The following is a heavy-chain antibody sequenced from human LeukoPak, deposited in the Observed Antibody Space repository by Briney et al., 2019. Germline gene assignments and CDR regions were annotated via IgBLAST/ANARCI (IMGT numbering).Heavy chain of an antibody. V-gene: IGHV3-30*02. CDR1: GFTFSNYG. D-gene: IGHD1/OR15-1a*01. Sequence: GGSLRLSCAASGFTFSNYGMHWVRQAPVKGLEWVAFIRYDGSNKYYVDSVKGRFTISRDNSKNTLYLQMNSLRAEDTAVYYCAKDLDTSTWNKTFDSWGQGTLVTVSS. CDR2: IRYDGSNK. CDR3: AKDLDTSTWNKTFDS. J-gene: IGHJ4*02.